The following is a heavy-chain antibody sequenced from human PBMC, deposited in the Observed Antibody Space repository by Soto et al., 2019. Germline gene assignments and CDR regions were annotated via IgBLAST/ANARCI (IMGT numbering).Heavy chain of an antibody. Sequence: SDSLSLTCAVHRGSFGDYYWSRIRQPPGKGLEWIGEINQSGSTNYNPSLKSRVTISVDTSKNQFSLKLSSVTAADTAVYYCARSGGLRVRFLERCAPRYYMDVWGKGTTVT. J-gene: IGHJ6*03. CDR2: INQSGST. CDR3: ARSGGLRVRFLERCAPRYYMDV. D-gene: IGHD3-3*01. V-gene: IGHV4-34*01. CDR1: RGSFGDYY.